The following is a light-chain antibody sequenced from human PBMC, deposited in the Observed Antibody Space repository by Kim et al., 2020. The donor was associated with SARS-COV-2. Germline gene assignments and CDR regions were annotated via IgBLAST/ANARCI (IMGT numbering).Light chain of an antibody. CDR1: QDIANY. CDR3: QKYDSAPWT. Sequence: DIQMTQSPSSLSASVGDGVTITCRASQDIANYLAWYQQKPGKVPKLLVYAASVLKSGVPSRFSGRRSGTDFTLTISNLQPEDVATYYCQKYDSAPWTFGQGTKVDIK. CDR2: AAS. J-gene: IGKJ1*01. V-gene: IGKV1-27*01.